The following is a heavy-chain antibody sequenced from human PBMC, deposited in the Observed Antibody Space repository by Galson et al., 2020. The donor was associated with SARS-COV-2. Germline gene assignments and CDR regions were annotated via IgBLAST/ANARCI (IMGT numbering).Heavy chain of an antibody. V-gene: IGHV2-70*04. Sequence: SGPTLVKPTQTLTLTCTFSGFSLSTSGMRVSWIRQPPGTALECLARIDWDDDKFYSTSLKTRLTISKDTSKNQVVLTMTNMDPVDTATYYCARTYYDILTGYYVDFDYWGQGTLVNVSS. CDR3: ARTYYDILTGYYVDFDY. CDR2: IDWDDDK. CDR1: GFSLSTSGMR. D-gene: IGHD3-9*01. J-gene: IGHJ4*02.